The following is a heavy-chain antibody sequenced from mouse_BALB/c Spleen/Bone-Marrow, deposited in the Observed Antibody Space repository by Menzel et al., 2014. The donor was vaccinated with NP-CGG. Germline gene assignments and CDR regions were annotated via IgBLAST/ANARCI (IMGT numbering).Heavy chain of an antibody. J-gene: IGHJ2*01. V-gene: IGHV1-54*01. CDR2: LNPGRGGT. Sequence: QVQLKESGAELVRPGTSVKVSCKASGYAFTNYLIEWVKQRPGQGLEWIGVLNPGRGGTNYNEKFKGKATLTADKSSSSAYMQLSSLTSDDSAVYFCARRIYYAMGYWGQGTTLTVSS. CDR1: GYAFTNYL. D-gene: IGHD2-1*01. CDR3: ARRIYYAMGY.